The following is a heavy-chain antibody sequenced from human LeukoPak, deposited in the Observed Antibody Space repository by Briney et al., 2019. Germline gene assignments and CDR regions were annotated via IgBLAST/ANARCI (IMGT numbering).Heavy chain of an antibody. CDR1: GGSISGSTYY. J-gene: IGHJ4*02. CDR2: IYYSGRT. V-gene: IGHV4-39*01. D-gene: IGHD2-21*01. Sequence: SKTLSLTCTVSGGSISGSTYYWGWIRQPPGQGLEWIGHIYYSGRTSYNPSFKSRVTISVDTSKNQFSLKLNSVTAADTSVYFCARLDSAGPSDYWGQGILVTVSS. CDR3: ARLDSAGPSDY.